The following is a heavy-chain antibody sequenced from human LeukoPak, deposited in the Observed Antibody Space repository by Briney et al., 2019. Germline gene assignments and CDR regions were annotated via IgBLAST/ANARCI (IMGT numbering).Heavy chain of an antibody. CDR3: ARGPLSYYYYYMDV. V-gene: IGHV4-61*02. J-gene: IGHJ6*03. CDR1: GGSISSGSHY. CDR2: IYSSGST. Sequence: SETLSLTCTVSGGSISSGSHYWSWIRQPAGKGLEWIGRIYSSGSTNYNPSLKSRVTISVDTSKNQFSLKLSSVTAADTAVYYCARGPLSYYYYYMDVWGKGTTVTVSS.